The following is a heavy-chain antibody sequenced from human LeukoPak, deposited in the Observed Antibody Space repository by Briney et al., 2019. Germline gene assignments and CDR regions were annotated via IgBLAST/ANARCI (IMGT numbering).Heavy chain of an antibody. CDR1: GYTFTSYY. Sequence: GASVKVSCKASGYTFTSYYMHWVRQAPGQGLKWMGWINTKTGNPTYAQGFTGRFVFSLDTSVTTAYLQISSLEAEDTAIYYCARDTDYGDTYFQHWGQGTLVTVSS. D-gene: IGHD4-17*01. CDR2: INTKTGNP. J-gene: IGHJ1*01. V-gene: IGHV7-4-1*02. CDR3: ARDTDYGDTYFQH.